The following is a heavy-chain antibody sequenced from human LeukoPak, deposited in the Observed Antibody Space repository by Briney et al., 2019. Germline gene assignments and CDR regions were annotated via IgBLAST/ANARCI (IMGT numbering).Heavy chain of an antibody. J-gene: IGHJ4*02. CDR1: GYILTDYA. CDR3: ARARWTSTVTTYYLDF. D-gene: IGHD4-17*01. V-gene: IGHV1-3*01. Sequence: ASVKVSCKASGYILTDYAIQWLRQAPGQGLEWMGWINAGNGKTKYSQKFQGRVTITRVTSASTAYMELSGLRSDDTAVYYCARARWTSTVTTYYLDFRGQGTLVTVSS. CDR2: INAGNGKT.